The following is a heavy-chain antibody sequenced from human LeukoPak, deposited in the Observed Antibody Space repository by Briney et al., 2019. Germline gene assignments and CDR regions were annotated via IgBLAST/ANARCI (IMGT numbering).Heavy chain of an antibody. Sequence: SETLSLTCTVSGGSISSYYWSWIRQPPGKGLEWIGYIYYSGSTNYNPSLKSRVTISVDTSKNQFSLKLRSVTAADTAVYYCARHPDTKATYYYYYYGMDVWGQGTTVTVS. V-gene: IGHV4-59*08. CDR3: ARHPDTKATYYYYYYGMDV. CDR1: GGSISSYY. J-gene: IGHJ6*02. CDR2: IYYSGST. D-gene: IGHD2-8*01.